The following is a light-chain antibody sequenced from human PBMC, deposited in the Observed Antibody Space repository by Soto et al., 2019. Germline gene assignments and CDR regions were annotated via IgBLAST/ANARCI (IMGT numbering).Light chain of an antibody. V-gene: IGKV3-15*01. CDR2: GAS. Sequence: EIVMTQSPVTLSVSPGERATLSCRASQSISNHLAWYQQKPGQPPRLLIYGASTRATGIPARFSGSGSGTDFTLTISSLEPEDFAVYYCQQRNGWPLTFGGGTRVEMK. J-gene: IGKJ4*01. CDR1: QSISNH. CDR3: QQRNGWPLT.